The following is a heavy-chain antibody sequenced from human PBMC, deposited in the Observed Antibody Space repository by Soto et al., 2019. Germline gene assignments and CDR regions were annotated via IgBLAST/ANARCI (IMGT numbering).Heavy chain of an antibody. Sequence: QVQLVQSGAEVKKPGSSVKVSCKASGGTFSSSSITWVRQAPGQGLEWMGRIIPILGVTNYAQQFQGRVTITADKSTNTAHMEMNRLRSEATAMYYCARGSTVTSNGMDVWGQGTTVTVSS. J-gene: IGHJ6*02. CDR2: IIPILGVT. V-gene: IGHV1-69*02. D-gene: IGHD4-17*01. CDR3: ARGSTVTSNGMDV. CDR1: GGTFSSSS.